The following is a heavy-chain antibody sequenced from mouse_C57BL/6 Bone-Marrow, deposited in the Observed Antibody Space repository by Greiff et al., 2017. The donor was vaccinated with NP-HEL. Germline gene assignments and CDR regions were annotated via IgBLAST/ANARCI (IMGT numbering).Heavy chain of an antibody. J-gene: IGHJ1*03. Sequence: EVQLVESGGGLVKPGGSLKLSCAASGFTFSSYAMSWVRQTPEKRLEWVATISDGGSYTYYPDNVKGRFTISRDNAKNNLYLQMSHLKSEDTAMYYCARGLRYWYFDVWGTGTTVTVSA. CDR1: GFTFSSYA. V-gene: IGHV5-4*01. CDR3: ARGLRYWYFDV. CDR2: ISDGGSYT.